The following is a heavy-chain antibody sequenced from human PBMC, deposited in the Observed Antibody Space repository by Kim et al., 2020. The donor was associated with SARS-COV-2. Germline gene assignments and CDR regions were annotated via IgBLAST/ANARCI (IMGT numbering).Heavy chain of an antibody. V-gene: IGHV4-59*01. Sequence: SETLSLTCTVSGGSISSYYWSWIRQPPGKGLEWIGYIYYSGSTNYNPSLKSRVTISVDTSKNQFSLKLSSVTAADTAVYYCASYYGDYEAFDIWGQGTMVTVSS. J-gene: IGHJ3*02. CDR3: ASYYGDYEAFDI. CDR2: IYYSGST. D-gene: IGHD4-17*01. CDR1: GGSISSYY.